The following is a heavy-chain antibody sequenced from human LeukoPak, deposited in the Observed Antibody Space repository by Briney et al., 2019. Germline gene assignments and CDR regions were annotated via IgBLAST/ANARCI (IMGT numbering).Heavy chain of an antibody. Sequence: GGSLRLSCAAFGFTFSSYEMNWVRQAPGKGLEWVSYISSSGSTIYFADSVKGRFTISRDNAKNSLYLQMNSLRAEDTAVYYCARDEGIAAAGTYFFRNYYMDVWGKGTTVTVSS. V-gene: IGHV3-48*03. J-gene: IGHJ6*03. CDR3: ARDEGIAAAGTYFFRNYYMDV. CDR1: GFTFSSYE. D-gene: IGHD6-13*01. CDR2: ISSSGSTI.